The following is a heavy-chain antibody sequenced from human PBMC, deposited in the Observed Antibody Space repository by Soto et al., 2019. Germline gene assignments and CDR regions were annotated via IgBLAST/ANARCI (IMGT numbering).Heavy chain of an antibody. CDR2: ISSSGFST. J-gene: IGHJ6*02. Sequence: QVQLVESGGDLVKPGGSLRLSCAASGFTFSDYYISWIRQAPGKGLEWVGYISSSGFSTFYADSVKGRFTISRDSGENLVYLEMNTLRAEDTAVYYCARDRLTYSYSAMDVWGQGTTVIVSS. CDR3: ARDRLTYSYSAMDV. V-gene: IGHV3-11*01. D-gene: IGHD5-18*01. CDR1: GFTFSDYY.